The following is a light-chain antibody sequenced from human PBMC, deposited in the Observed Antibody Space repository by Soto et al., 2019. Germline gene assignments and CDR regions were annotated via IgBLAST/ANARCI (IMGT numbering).Light chain of an antibody. J-gene: IGLJ1*01. CDR3: SSFTTSRAYV. Sequence: QSVLTQPASVSGSPGQSITISCTGTSSDVGSYNLVSWYQQHPGKAPKLMIHEVSNRPSGISNRFSGSKSGNTASLTISGLQADDDAYYYCSSFTTSRAYVFGIGTKLTVL. CDR1: SSDVGSYNL. CDR2: EVS. V-gene: IGLV2-14*02.